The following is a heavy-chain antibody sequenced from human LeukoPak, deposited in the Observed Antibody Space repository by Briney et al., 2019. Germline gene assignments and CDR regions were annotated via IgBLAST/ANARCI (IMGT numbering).Heavy chain of an antibody. D-gene: IGHD1-7*01. Sequence: ASAKVSCKASGYTFTGYYMHWVRQAPGQGLEWMGRINPNSGGTNYAQKFQGRVTMTRDTSISTAYMELSRLRSDDTAVYYCASGITGTTGYFDYWGQGTLVTVSS. CDR2: INPNSGGT. J-gene: IGHJ4*02. CDR3: ASGITGTTGYFDY. CDR1: GYTFTGYY. V-gene: IGHV1-2*06.